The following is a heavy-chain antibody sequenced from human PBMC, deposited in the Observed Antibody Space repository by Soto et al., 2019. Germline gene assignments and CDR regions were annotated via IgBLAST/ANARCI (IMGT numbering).Heavy chain of an antibody. CDR2: ISYDGSNK. CDR3: AKDADYYDSSGYCQH. V-gene: IGHV3-30*18. CDR1: GFTFSSYG. J-gene: IGHJ1*01. D-gene: IGHD3-22*01. Sequence: GGSLRLSCAASGFTFSSYGMHWVRQAPGKGLEWVAVISYDGSNKYYADSVKGRFTISRDNSKNTLYLQMNSLRAEDTAVYYCAKDADYYDSSGYCQHWGQGTLVTVSS.